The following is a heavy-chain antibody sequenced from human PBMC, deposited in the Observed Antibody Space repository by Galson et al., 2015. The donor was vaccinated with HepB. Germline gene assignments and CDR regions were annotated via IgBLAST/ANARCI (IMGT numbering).Heavy chain of an antibody. Sequence: SLRLSCAASGFTFKDYYMNWIRQTPGKGLEWVSYISSTGSTINYADSVKGRFTTSRDNARNSLYLQMNSLRAEDTAVYYCARPGVSSYFYYMDVWGKGTTVTVSS. J-gene: IGHJ6*03. V-gene: IGHV3-11*01. CDR2: ISSTGSTI. CDR1: GFTFKDYY. CDR3: ARPGVSSYFYYMDV. D-gene: IGHD4-23*01.